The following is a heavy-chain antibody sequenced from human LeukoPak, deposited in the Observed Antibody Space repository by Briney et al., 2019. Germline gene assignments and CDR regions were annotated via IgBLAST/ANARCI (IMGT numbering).Heavy chain of an antibody. CDR1: GYSFTSYW. V-gene: IGHV5-51*01. CDR3: ARQVAGHFDY. J-gene: IGHJ4*02. CDR2: IYPSDSDT. Sequence: GESLKISCKDSGYSFTSYWIGWVRQMPGKGLEWMGVIYPSDSDTRYSPSFQGQVTISADKSISTAYLQWSSLRASDTAMYYCARQVAGHFDYWGQGTLVTVSS. D-gene: IGHD6-19*01.